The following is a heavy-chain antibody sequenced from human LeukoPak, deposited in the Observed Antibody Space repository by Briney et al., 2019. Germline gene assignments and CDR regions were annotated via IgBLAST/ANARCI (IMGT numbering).Heavy chain of an antibody. CDR2: ISYGGSNK. CDR3: ARRGIVVVVAEERNWFDP. CDR1: GFTFSSYA. J-gene: IGHJ5*02. V-gene: IGHV3-30-3*01. Sequence: GGSLRLSCAASGFTFSSYAMHWVRQAPGKGLEWVAVISYGGSNKYYADPVKGRFTISRDNSKNTLYLQMNSLRAEDTAVYYCARRGIVVVVAEERNWFDPWGQGTLVTVSS. D-gene: IGHD2-15*01.